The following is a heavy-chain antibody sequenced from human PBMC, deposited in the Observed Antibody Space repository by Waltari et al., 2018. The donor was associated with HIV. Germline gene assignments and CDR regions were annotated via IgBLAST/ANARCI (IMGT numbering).Heavy chain of an antibody. Sequence: QVQLVQSGAEVKKPGASVKVSCKASGYTFPSYGISWVRQAHGQGLEWMGWISAYNGNTNYAQKLQGRVTMTTDTSTSTAYMELRSLRSDDTAVYYCARESGRIYYDSSGYSYWGQGTLVTVSS. J-gene: IGHJ4*02. V-gene: IGHV1-18*01. D-gene: IGHD3-22*01. CDR2: ISAYNGNT. CDR1: GYTFPSYG. CDR3: ARESGRIYYDSSGYSY.